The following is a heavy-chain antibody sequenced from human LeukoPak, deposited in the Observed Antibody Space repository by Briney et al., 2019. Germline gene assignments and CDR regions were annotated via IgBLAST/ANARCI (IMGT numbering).Heavy chain of an antibody. CDR1: GYSFTSYW. V-gene: IGHV5-51*01. J-gene: IGHJ3*02. CDR2: IYPGDSDT. Sequence: GESLKISCKGSGYSFTSYWISWVRQMPGKGLEWMGIIYPGDSDTRYSPSFQGQVTISADKSISTAYLQWSSLKASDTAMYYCARPSEDTAMADAFDIWGQETMVTVSS. CDR3: ARPSEDTAMADAFDI. D-gene: IGHD5-18*01.